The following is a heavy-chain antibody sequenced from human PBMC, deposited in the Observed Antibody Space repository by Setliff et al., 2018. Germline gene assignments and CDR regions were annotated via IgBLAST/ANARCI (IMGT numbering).Heavy chain of an antibody. J-gene: IGHJ3*02. CDR2: IKNKVNTFST. V-gene: IGHV3-72*01. Sequence: GGSLRLSCAASGFTFGDHFMDWVRQPPGKGLEWVGRIKNKVNTFSTQYAASVNGRFSISRDDSKSSLYLQMNSLKSEDTAVYYCAKASDSSGYYAFDIWGQGTMVTVSS. D-gene: IGHD3-22*01. CDR1: GFTFGDHF. CDR3: AKASDSSGYYAFDI.